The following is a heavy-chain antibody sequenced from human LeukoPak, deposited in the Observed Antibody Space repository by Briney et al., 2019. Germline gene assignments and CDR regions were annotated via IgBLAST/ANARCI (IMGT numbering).Heavy chain of an antibody. CDR1: GGSISSYY. CDR3: ARVNDFWSGYSGGYYYYYMDV. V-gene: IGHV4-59*01. Sequence: PSETLSLTCTVSGGSISSYYWSWIRQPPGKGLEWIGYIYYSGSTNYNPSLKSRVTISVDTSKNQFSLKLSSVTAADTAVYYCARVNDFWSGYSGGYYYYYMDVWGKGTTVTVSS. J-gene: IGHJ6*03. CDR2: IYYSGST. D-gene: IGHD3-3*01.